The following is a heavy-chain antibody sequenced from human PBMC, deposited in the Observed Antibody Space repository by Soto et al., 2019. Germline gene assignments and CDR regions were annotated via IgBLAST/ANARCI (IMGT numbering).Heavy chain of an antibody. CDR1: GDSVSSNSAA. D-gene: IGHD1-7*01. V-gene: IGHV6-1*01. Sequence: TLSLTCAISGDSVSSNSAAWNWIRQSPSRGLEWLGRTYYRSRWYNDYAVSVKSRITVNPDTSKNQFSLHLNSVTPEDTAVNYCAGTTSLQWYYMDVWDKGTTVTVSS. J-gene: IGHJ6*03. CDR3: AGTTSLQWYYMDV. CDR2: TYYRSRWYN.